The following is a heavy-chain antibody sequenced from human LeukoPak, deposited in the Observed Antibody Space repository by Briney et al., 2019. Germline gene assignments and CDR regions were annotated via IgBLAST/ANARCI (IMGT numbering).Heavy chain of an antibody. V-gene: IGHV1-46*01. J-gene: IGHJ3*02. D-gene: IGHD1-1*01. CDR2: INPSGGST. CDR3: ARGGWNDGRGIDAFDI. Sequence: ASVKDSCKASGYTFTSYYMHWVRQAPGQGLEWMGIINPSGGSTSYAQKFQGRVTMTRDTSTSTVYMELSSLRSEDTAVYYCARGGWNDGRGIDAFDIWGQGTMVTVSS. CDR1: GYTFTSYY.